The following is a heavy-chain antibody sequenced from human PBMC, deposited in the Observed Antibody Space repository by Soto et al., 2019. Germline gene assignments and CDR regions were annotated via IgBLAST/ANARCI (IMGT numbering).Heavy chain of an antibody. CDR1: VYTXTRYD. V-gene: IGHV1-8*01. Sequence: SXKGSYQASVYTXTRYDISLVRQATGQGLEWMGWMNPNSGNTGYAQEFQGRVTMTSNTSIGKAYMELSSMRSEDTAVYYCARGRIFVSRNDVFDLWGQGTTGTVSS. J-gene: IGHJ3*01. CDR2: MNPNSGNT. CDR3: ARGRIFVSRNDVFDL. D-gene: IGHD3-3*01.